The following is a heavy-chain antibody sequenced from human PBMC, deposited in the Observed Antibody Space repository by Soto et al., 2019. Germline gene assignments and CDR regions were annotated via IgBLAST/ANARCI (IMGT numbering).Heavy chain of an antibody. J-gene: IGHJ4*02. CDR2: INSNGGST. CDR1: GFTFSSYA. V-gene: IGHV3-64*01. Sequence: GGSLRLSCAASGFTFSSYAMHWVRQAPGKGLEYVSAINSNGGSTNYANSVKGRFTISRDNSKNRLYLQMGSLRAEDMAVYYCAGTSGYAFDYWGQGTLVTVSS. D-gene: IGHD5-12*01. CDR3: AGTSGYAFDY.